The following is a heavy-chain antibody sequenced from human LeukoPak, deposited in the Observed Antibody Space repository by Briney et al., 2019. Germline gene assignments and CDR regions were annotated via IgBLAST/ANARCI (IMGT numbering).Heavy chain of an antibody. CDR1: GFTFSSYE. CDR2: ISSSGSTI. CDR3: ARAAQDYGDYWYFDY. V-gene: IGHV3-48*03. J-gene: IGHJ4*02. Sequence: PGGSLRLSCAASGFTFSSYEMNWVRQAPGKGLEWVSYISSSGSTIYYADSVKGRFTISRDNAKNSLYLQMNSLRAEDTAVYYCARAAQDYGDYWYFDYWGQGTLVTVSS. D-gene: IGHD4-17*01.